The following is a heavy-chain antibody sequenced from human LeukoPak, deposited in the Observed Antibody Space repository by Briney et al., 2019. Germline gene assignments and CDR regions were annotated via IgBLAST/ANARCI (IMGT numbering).Heavy chain of an antibody. V-gene: IGHV3-53*05. D-gene: IGHD2-2*01. CDR3: ARDPDIVVVPAASLPTN. J-gene: IGHJ4*02. CDR2: LYNAGST. CDR1: GFIVSNNY. Sequence: GGSLRLSCVASGFIVSNNYMSWVRQAPGKGLEWVSVLYNAGSTYYAESVKGRFTISRDNSKNTLYLQMNSLRAEDTAVYYCARDPDIVVVPAASLPTNWGQGTLVTVSS.